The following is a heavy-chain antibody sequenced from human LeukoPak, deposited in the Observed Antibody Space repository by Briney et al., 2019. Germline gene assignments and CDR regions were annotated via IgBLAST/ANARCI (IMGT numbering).Heavy chain of an antibody. J-gene: IGHJ6*03. D-gene: IGHD2-15*01. Sequence: PGGSLRLSCAASGFTFSSYAMSWVRQAPGKGLEWVSAISGSGGSTYYADSVKGRFTISRDNSKNTLYLQMNSLRAEDTAVYYCEGGNYYYYYMDVWGKGTTVTVSS. CDR2: ISGSGGST. CDR1: GFTFSSYA. CDR3: EGGNYYYYYMDV. V-gene: IGHV3-23*01.